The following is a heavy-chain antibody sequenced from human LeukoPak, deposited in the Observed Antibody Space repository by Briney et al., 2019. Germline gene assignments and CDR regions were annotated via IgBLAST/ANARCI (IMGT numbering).Heavy chain of an antibody. CDR1: GVSVSSGTYY. J-gene: IGHJ4*02. Sequence: SETLSLTCAVSGVSVSSGTYYWNWIRQFPGRGLEWIGYVYYSGSTHYNASLKSRVTISIDSSRNQFSLRLTSVTAADTAVYHCARGDGYNFYYFDSWGQGAHVTVSS. V-gene: IGHV4-61*01. CDR2: VYYSGST. D-gene: IGHD5-24*01. CDR3: ARGDGYNFYYFDS.